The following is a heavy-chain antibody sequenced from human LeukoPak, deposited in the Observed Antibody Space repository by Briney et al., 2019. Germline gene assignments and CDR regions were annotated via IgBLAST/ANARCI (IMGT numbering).Heavy chain of an antibody. Sequence: SVKVSCKASGGTFSSYAISWVRQAPGQGLEWMGGIIPIFGTANYAQKFQGRVTITTDESTSTAYMELSSLRSEDTAVYYCANEGYYYDSSGYLDYWDQGTLVTVSS. D-gene: IGHD3-22*01. J-gene: IGHJ4*02. CDR1: GGTFSSYA. V-gene: IGHV1-69*05. CDR3: ANEGYYYDSSGYLDY. CDR2: IIPIFGTA.